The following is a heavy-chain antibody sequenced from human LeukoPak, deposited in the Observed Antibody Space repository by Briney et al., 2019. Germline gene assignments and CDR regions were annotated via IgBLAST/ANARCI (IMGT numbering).Heavy chain of an antibody. Sequence: PGGSLRLSCAASGFTFSSYAMSWVRQAPGKGLEWVSAISSSGGSTYYADSVKGRFTISRDNSKNTVDLQMNSLRAEDTAVYYCAKGIHYYDSSGSGTFDSWGQGTMVTVSS. V-gene: IGHV3-23*01. CDR2: ISSSGGST. J-gene: IGHJ3*02. CDR1: GFTFSSYA. D-gene: IGHD3-22*01. CDR3: AKGIHYYDSSGSGTFDS.